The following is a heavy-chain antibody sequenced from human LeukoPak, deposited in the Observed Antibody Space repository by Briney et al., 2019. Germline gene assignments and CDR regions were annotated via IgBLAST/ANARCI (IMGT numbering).Heavy chain of an antibody. D-gene: IGHD6-6*01. CDR2: IDFTSRYI. Sequence: GGSLRLSCAASGFTFSSYSMNWVRQAPGKGLEWVSSIDFTSRYIYNADSVKGRFTTSRDNAKNSLDLQMNSLKVEDTAVYYCATPAARPGAEHSLYWGQGTLVIVSS. J-gene: IGHJ1*01. CDR1: GFTFSSYS. CDR3: ATPAARPGAEHSLY. V-gene: IGHV3-21*01.